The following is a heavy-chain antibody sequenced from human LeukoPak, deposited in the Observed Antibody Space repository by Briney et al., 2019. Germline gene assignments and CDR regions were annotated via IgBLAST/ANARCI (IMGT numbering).Heavy chain of an antibody. V-gene: IGHV3-48*03. D-gene: IGHD3-22*01. CDR2: ISSSGSTV. Sequence: GGSLRLSCAASGFTFSSYEMNWVRQAPGKGLEWVSYISSSGSTVYYADSVKGRFTISRDNAKNSLYLQMNSLRAEDTAVYYCARGDANRLTYYYDSSPLIGGDAFDIWGQGTMVTVSS. CDR1: GFTFSSYE. J-gene: IGHJ3*02. CDR3: ARGDANRLTYYYDSSPLIGGDAFDI.